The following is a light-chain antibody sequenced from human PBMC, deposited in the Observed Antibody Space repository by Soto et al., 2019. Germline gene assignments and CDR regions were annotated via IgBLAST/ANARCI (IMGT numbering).Light chain of an antibody. CDR2: DDF. J-gene: IGLJ2*01. Sequence: SYELTQPPSVSVAPGQTAKITCGGTNIGSKSVHWYQQRPGQAPVLVVYDDFDRPSGIPERFSGSNSGNTATLTISRVEAGDEADYFCQVWDSSSDLVVFGGGTKLTAL. CDR3: QVWDSSSDLVV. V-gene: IGLV3-21*02. CDR1: NIGSKS.